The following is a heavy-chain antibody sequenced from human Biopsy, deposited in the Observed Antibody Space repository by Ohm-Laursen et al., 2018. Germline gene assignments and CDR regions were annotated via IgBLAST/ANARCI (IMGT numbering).Heavy chain of an antibody. CDR3: ARAPPLIRGVVESWFDP. Sequence: SETLSLTCAVSVGYISHYYWTWIRQPAGQGLEWIGRIYITGETDYNPSLKSRVTMSVDSSKKQFSLKLKSVTAADTAIYYCARAPPLIRGVVESWFDPWGQGILVTVSS. V-gene: IGHV4-4*07. CDR2: IYITGET. D-gene: IGHD3-10*01. J-gene: IGHJ5*02. CDR1: VGYISHYY.